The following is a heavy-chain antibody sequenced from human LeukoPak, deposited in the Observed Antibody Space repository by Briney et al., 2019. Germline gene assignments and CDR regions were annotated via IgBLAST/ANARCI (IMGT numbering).Heavy chain of an antibody. CDR2: IYYSGST. J-gene: IGHJ6*03. V-gene: IGHV4-59*01. CDR3: ARVGSSNGVYYYYMDV. CDR1: GGSISSYY. Sequence: PSETLSLTCTVSGGSISSYYWSWIRQPPGKGLEWIGYIYYSGSTNYNPSLKSRVTISVDTSKNQFSLKLSSVTAADTAVYYCARVGSSNGVYYYYMDVWGKGTTVTISS. D-gene: IGHD2-8*01.